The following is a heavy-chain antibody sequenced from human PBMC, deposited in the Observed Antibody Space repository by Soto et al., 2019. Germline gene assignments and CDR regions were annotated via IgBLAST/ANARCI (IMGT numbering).Heavy chain of an antibody. Sequence: TLSLTFILSGVSIRSDDDFLNWIRQRPGKGLEWIGSIYYRGNTNYNPSLKSRIIMSMDMSENQFSLKLTSVTAQDTAVYYCARGWAYYGMAVRGQATTVTVYS. CDR3: ARGWAYYGMAV. CDR2: IYYRGNT. CDR1: GVSIRSDDDF. J-gene: IGHJ6*02. V-gene: IGHV4-31*03. D-gene: IGHD3-16*01.